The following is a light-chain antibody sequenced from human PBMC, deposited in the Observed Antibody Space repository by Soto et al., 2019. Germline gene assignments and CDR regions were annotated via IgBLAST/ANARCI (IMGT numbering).Light chain of an antibody. Sequence: QSVLTQPASVSGSPGQSITISCTGTSSDVGAYNYVSWYQHHPGKAPKLLIYDVINRPSGVSNRFSGSQSGNTASLTISGLQADDEADYYCSSYTTTRTHVFGSGTKVTVL. CDR1: SSDVGAYNY. CDR2: DVI. V-gene: IGLV2-14*03. J-gene: IGLJ1*01. CDR3: SSYTTTRTHV.